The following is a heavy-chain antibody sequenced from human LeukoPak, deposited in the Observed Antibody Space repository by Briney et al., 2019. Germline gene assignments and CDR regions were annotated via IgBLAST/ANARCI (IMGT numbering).Heavy chain of an antibody. D-gene: IGHD6-19*01. J-gene: IGHJ3*02. CDR1: GFTFSNAW. V-gene: IGHV3-15*01. CDR2: IKSKTDGGTT. Sequence: PGGSLRLSCAASGFTFSNAWMSWVRQAPGKGLEWVGRIKSKTDGGTTDYAAPVKGRFTISRDDSKNTLYLQMNSLKTEDTAVYYCTAYSSGRDFDIWGQGTMVTVSS. CDR3: TAYSSGRDFDI.